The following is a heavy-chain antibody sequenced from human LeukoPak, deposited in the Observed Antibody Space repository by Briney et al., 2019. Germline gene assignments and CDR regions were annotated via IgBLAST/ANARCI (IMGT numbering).Heavy chain of an antibody. V-gene: IGHV5-51*01. D-gene: IGHD4-23*01. Sequence: GESLKISCKGSGYRFPNYRIGWVRQMPGKGLEWMGIIYPDDSDTRYSPSFQGQVTISADKSITTVYLQWSSLKASDTAMYYCARAMVVTHAFDIWGQGTMVSVSS. CDR3: ARAMVVTHAFDI. CDR1: GYRFPNYR. J-gene: IGHJ3*02. CDR2: IYPDDSDT.